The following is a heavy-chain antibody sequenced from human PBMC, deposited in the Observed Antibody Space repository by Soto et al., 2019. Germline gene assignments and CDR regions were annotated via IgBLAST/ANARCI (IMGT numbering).Heavy chain of an antibody. J-gene: IGHJ6*02. CDR3: ARDLFGRMYSSYYYGMDV. V-gene: IGHV1-69*01. CDR1: GGTFSRYA. Sequence: QVQLVQSGAEVKKPGSSVKVSCKASGGTFSRYAISWVRQAPGQGLEWMGGIIPIFGTANYAQKFQGRVTITADESTSTAYMELSSLRSEDTAVYYCARDLFGRMYSSYYYGMDVWGQGTTVTVSS. D-gene: IGHD2-8*01. CDR2: IIPIFGTA.